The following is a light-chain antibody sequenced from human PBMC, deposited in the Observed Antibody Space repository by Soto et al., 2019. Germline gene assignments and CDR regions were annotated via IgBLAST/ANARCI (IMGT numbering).Light chain of an antibody. Sequence: QLVLTQSPSASASLGASVRLTCTLSSGHSIYAIAWHQQQPEKGPRYLMTVNSDGSHSKGDGILDRFSGSSSGAERYLTISSLQSEDEADYYCQTWDTGTVVFGGGTKLTVL. CDR3: QTWDTGTVV. J-gene: IGLJ2*01. CDR1: SGHSIYA. V-gene: IGLV4-69*01. CDR2: VNSDGSH.